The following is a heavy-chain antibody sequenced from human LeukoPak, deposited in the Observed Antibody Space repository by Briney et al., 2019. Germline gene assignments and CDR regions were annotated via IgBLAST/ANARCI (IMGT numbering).Heavy chain of an antibody. D-gene: IGHD6-19*01. CDR3: AKSGWYGVVWFDP. V-gene: IGHV4-34*01. CDR1: GESFSGYY. J-gene: IGHJ5*02. CDR2: INHSGST. Sequence: SETLSLTCAVYGESFSGYYWSWIRQPPGKGLEWIGEINHSGSTNYNPSLKSRVTISVDTSKNQFSLKLSSVTAADTAVYCCAKSGWYGVVWFDPWGQGTLVTVSS.